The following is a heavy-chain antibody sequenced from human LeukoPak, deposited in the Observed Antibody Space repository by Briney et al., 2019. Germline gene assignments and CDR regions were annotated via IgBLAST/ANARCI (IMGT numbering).Heavy chain of an antibody. V-gene: IGHV3-7*03. CDR1: GFIFSTYG. CDR2: INHNGNVN. Sequence: GGSLRLSCAASGFIFSTYGMHWVRQAPGKGLEWVASINHNGNVNYYVDSVKGRFTISRDNAKNSLYLQMSNLRAEDTAVYFCARGGGLDVWGQGATVTVSS. J-gene: IGHJ6*02. CDR3: ARGGGLDV. D-gene: IGHD3-16*01.